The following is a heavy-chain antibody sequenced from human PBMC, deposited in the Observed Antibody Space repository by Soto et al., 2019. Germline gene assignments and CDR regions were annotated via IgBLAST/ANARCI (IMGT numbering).Heavy chain of an antibody. D-gene: IGHD6-13*01. Sequence: SETLSLTCAFYGVSFSCYYLIWIRPPPGKGLEWIGEINHSGSTNYNPSLKSRVTISVDTSKNQFSLKLSSVTAADTAVYYCARSPLGSSWYLSWGQGTLVTVSS. CDR1: GVSFSCYY. CDR2: INHSGST. V-gene: IGHV4-34*01. J-gene: IGHJ4*02. CDR3: ARSPLGSSWYLS.